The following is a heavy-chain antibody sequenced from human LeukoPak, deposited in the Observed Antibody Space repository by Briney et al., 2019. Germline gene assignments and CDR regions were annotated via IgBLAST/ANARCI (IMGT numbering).Heavy chain of an antibody. V-gene: IGHV3-48*02. CDR3: ARDGGFGFLAAFDI. CDR1: GYTFSSYS. Sequence: GGSLRLSCAASGYTFSSYSMNWVRQARGKALEWISFISGSGSVSYYEDSGKVRFTISRDNAKNSLYLQMNSLRDEDTALYYCARDGGFGFLAAFDIWGQGTMVTVSS. D-gene: IGHD3-10*01. J-gene: IGHJ3*02. CDR2: ISGSGSVS.